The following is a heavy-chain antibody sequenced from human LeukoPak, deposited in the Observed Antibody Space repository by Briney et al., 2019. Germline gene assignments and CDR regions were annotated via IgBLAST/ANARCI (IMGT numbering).Heavy chain of an antibody. D-gene: IGHD3-22*01. CDR2: MNPNSGNT. CDR3: ARAAELYYYDSSGYYY. V-gene: IGHV1-8*01. Sequence: ASVKVSCKASGYTFTSYDINWVRQATGQGLEWMGWMNPNSGNTGYAQKFQGRVTMTRNTSISTAYMELSSLRSEDTAVYYCARAAELYYYDSSGYYYWGQGTLVTVSS. J-gene: IGHJ4*02. CDR1: GYTFTSYD.